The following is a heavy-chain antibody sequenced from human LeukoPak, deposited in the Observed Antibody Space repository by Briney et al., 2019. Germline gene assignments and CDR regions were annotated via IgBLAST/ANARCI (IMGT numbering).Heavy chain of an antibody. Sequence: GGSLRLSCAASGFTFSTCAMSWVRQAPGKGLEWVSGISGTTSGTYYADSVKGRFTISRDNSKNTLFLQVNSLRAEDTAVYYCAKVRTYFYHGLDVWAKGPRSPSP. CDR2: ISGTTSGT. J-gene: IGHJ6*02. V-gene: IGHV3-23*01. CDR3: AKVRTYFYHGLDV. D-gene: IGHD1-14*01. CDR1: GFTFSTCA.